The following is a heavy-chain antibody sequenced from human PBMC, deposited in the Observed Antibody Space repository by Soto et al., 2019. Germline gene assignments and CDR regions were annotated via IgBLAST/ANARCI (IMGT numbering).Heavy chain of an antibody. CDR1: GGTFSSYA. CDR2: IIPIFGTA. CDR3: AREGASVSHSGY. D-gene: IGHD1-26*01. Sequence: QVQLVQSGAEVKKPGSSVKVSCKASGGTFSSYAISWVRQASGQGLEWMGGIIPIFGTANYAQKFQGRVTITADESTSTAYLELSSLRSEDTAVYYCAREGASVSHSGYWGQGTLVTVSS. J-gene: IGHJ4*02. V-gene: IGHV1-69*01.